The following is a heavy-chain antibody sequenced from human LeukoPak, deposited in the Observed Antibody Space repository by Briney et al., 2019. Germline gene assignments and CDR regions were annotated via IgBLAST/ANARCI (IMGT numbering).Heavy chain of an antibody. J-gene: IGHJ4*02. CDR2: ISGSGDFT. CDR1: GFTFSNYG. D-gene: IGHD4-23*01. V-gene: IGHV3-23*01. CDR3: VKDFGGNSDY. Sequence: TGGSLRPSCAASGFTFSNYGMSWVRQAPGKGLEWVSDISGSGDFTYYADSVKGRFTISRDSVENTLHLQMNSLRAEDTAVYYCVKDFGGNSDYWGQGTLVTISS.